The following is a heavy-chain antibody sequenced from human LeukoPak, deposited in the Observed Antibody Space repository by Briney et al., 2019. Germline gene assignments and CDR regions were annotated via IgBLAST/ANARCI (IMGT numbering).Heavy chain of an antibody. CDR1: GYTFTGYY. J-gene: IGHJ4*02. D-gene: IGHD6-19*01. CDR2: XXXNTGAT. CDR3: ARDRVGSGWPRPYYFEH. Sequence: ASVKVSCKPSGYTFTGYYLHWXRQAPGXGLXXXXXXXXNTGATXSAXXFQGXVXLTXDTSINTAYMELTTLTSDDTAVYYCARDRVGSGWPRPYYFEHWGQGALVTVSS. V-gene: IGHV1-2*02.